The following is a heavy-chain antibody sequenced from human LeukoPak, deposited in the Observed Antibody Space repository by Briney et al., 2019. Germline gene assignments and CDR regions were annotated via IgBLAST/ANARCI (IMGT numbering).Heavy chain of an antibody. CDR2: IYYSGST. D-gene: IGHD2-15*01. V-gene: IGHV4-59*01. CDR3: AGGTYCGGGICVVY. J-gene: IGHJ4*02. CDR1: GGSISNSY. Sequence: SETLSLTCTVSGGSISNSYWSWIRQPPGKGLEWIGYIYYSGSTNYNPSLKSRVTISIDTSKNQFSLKLNSVTAADTAVYYCAGGTYCGGGICVVYWGQGTLVTVSS.